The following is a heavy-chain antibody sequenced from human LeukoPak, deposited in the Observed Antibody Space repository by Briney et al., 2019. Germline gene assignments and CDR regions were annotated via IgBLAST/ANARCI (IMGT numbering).Heavy chain of an antibody. CDR2: ISTSGST. V-gene: IGHV4-61*02. CDR1: GYSISSGTYY. CDR3: ARSLAARVNWFDP. J-gene: IGHJ5*02. D-gene: IGHD6-6*01. Sequence: SQTLSLTCTVSGYSISSGTYYWTCIRQPAGKGLEWIVRISTSGSTNYNPSLKSRVTISLDTSKNQFSLKLSSVTAADTGVYYRARSLAARVNWFDPWGQGTLVTVSS.